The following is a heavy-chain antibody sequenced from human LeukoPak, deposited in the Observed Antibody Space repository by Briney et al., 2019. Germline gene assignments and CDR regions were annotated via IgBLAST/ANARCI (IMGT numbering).Heavy chain of an antibody. J-gene: IGHJ4*02. CDR2: ISAYNGNT. CDR1: GYTFTSYG. D-gene: IGHD4-17*01. Sequence: ASVKVSCKASGYTFTSYGISWVRQAPGQGLEWMGWISAYNGNTNYAQKLQGRVTMTTDTSTSTAYKELRSLRSDDTAVYYCARDDYGDYVIDYWGQGTLVTVSS. CDR3: ARDDYGDYVIDY. V-gene: IGHV1-18*01.